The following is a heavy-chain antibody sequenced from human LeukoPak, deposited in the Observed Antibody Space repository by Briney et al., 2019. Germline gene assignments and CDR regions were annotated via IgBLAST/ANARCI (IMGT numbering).Heavy chain of an antibody. CDR3: ARQFYESRSPHAKYFQH. J-gene: IGHJ1*01. D-gene: IGHD3-22*01. CDR2: IYYSGST. V-gene: IGHV4-39*01. Sequence: PSETLSLTCSVSGGSISSSSYYWGWIRQPPGRGLEWIGSIYYSGSTYYTPSLKSRVTISVDTSKNQFSLKLNSVTAADTAVYYCARQFYESRSPHAKYFQHWGQGTLVTVSS. CDR1: GGSISSSSYY.